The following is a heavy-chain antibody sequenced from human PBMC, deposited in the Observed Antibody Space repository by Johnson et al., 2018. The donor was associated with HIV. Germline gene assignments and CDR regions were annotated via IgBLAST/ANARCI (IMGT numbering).Heavy chain of an antibody. CDR3: SKHRFDYVWGSYDAFDI. Sequence: VQLVESGGGLVQPGGSLRLSCAASGFTFSSYDMHWVRQATGKGLEWVSAIGTAGDTYYPGSVKGRFTISRENAKNSLYLQMNSLRAGDTAVYYCSKHRFDYVWGSYDAFDIWGQGTMVTVSS. CDR1: GFTFSSYD. CDR2: IGTAGDT. J-gene: IGHJ3*02. D-gene: IGHD3-16*01. V-gene: IGHV3-13*01.